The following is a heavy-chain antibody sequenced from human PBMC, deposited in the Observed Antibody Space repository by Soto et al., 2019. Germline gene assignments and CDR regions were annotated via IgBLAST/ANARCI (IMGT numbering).Heavy chain of an antibody. Sequence: QVQLVQSGAEVKKPGASVKVSCKASGYTFTSYDINWVRQATGQGLEWMGWMNPNSGNTGYAQKFQGRVTMTRNTSRSPANMDVSSMRSEDTAVYDRARGIGYCSGCSCPEGYYDHGMDVWGQGTTVTGSS. D-gene: IGHD2-15*01. J-gene: IGHJ6*02. V-gene: IGHV1-8*01. CDR1: GYTFTSYD. CDR2: MNPNSGNT. CDR3: ARGIGYCSGCSCPEGYYDHGMDV.